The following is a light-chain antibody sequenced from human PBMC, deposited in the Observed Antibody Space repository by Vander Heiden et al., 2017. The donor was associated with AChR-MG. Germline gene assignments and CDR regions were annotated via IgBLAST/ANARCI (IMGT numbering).Light chain of an antibody. V-gene: IGKV3-15*01. Sequence: EIVMPQSPATLSLSPGETATLPCRASRRLSGNLAWYQHKPGQAPRVLIYGASTRASGVSARFSGSGFGTEFTLTISSLQSEDSAVYYFQQYNNWYTFGQGTKLEIK. CDR2: GAS. CDR1: RRLSGN. CDR3: QQYNNWYT. J-gene: IGKJ2*01.